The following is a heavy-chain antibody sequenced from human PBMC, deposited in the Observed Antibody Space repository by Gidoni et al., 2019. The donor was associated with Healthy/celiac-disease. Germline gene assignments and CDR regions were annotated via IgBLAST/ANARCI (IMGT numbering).Heavy chain of an antibody. J-gene: IGHJ4*02. D-gene: IGHD3-10*01. Sequence: QVQLQQWGAGPLKPSETLSLTCAVYGGSFSGYYWSWIRQPPGKGLEWIGEINHSGSTNYNPSLKSRVTISVDTSKNQFSLKLSSVTAADTAVYYCATSYYYGSGNFDYWGQGTLVTVSS. CDR1: GGSFSGYY. V-gene: IGHV4-34*01. CDR2: INHSGST. CDR3: ATSYYYGSGNFDY.